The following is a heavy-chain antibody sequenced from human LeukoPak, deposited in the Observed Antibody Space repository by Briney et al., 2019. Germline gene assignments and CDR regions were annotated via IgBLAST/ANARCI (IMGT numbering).Heavy chain of an antibody. V-gene: IGHV3-11*04. CDR3: ARDRGGSALAN. J-gene: IGHJ4*02. D-gene: IGHD1-26*01. CDR1: GFTFTDWY. CDR2: ISSTVDNT. Sequence: GGSLRFSCAASGFTFTDWYMNWVRQAPGKGLEWVSYISSTVDNTNYADSVRGRFTISRDTAKRTLYLQMDSLRVDDTAIYYCARDRGGSALANWGQGTLVIVSS.